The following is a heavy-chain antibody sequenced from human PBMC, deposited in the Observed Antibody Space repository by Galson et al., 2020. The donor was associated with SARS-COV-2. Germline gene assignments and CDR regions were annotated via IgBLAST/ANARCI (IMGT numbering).Heavy chain of an antibody. CDR2: IYYLGGT. D-gene: IGHD7-27*01. CDR1: GGSFSSYY. CDR3: ARFHSNWGSQPYWDG. J-gene: IGHJ4*02. Sequence: SETLSLTCTVYGGSFSSYYWSWIRQPPGKGLEWIGDIYYLGGTNFNPSLKSRVTMSVDVSKNQFSMKVASVSAADTAVYYCARFHSNWGSQPYWDGWGQGPLGTVCS. V-gene: IGHV4-59*01.